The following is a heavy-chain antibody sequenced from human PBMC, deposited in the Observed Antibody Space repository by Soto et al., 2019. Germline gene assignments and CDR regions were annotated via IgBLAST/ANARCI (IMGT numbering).Heavy chain of an antibody. V-gene: IGHV1-18*04. J-gene: IGHJ4*02. D-gene: IGHD3-22*01. Sequence: QVQLVQSGAEVKKPGASVKVCCKASGYTFTSYGISWVRQAPGQGREWMGWISAYNGNTNHAQKLQDRVTITTDTSTSTAYMKLRSLRSDDTAVYYCARDRDYYDRSGPSDYWGQGTLVTVSS. CDR1: GYTFTSYG. CDR3: ARDRDYYDRSGPSDY. CDR2: ISAYNGNT.